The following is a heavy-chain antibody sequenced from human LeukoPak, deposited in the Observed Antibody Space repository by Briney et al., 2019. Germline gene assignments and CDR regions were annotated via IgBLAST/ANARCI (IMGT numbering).Heavy chain of an antibody. J-gene: IGHJ4*02. V-gene: IGHV1-69*05. CDR2: IIPIFGTA. D-gene: IGHD3-22*01. Sequence: ASVKVSCKASGGTFSGYAISWVRQAPGQGLEWMGRIIPIFGTANYAQKFQGRVTITTDESTSTAYMELSSLRSEDTAVYYCARDQDDYYDSSGYYWYFDYWGQGTLVTVSS. CDR1: GGTFSGYA. CDR3: ARDQDDYYDSSGYYWYFDY.